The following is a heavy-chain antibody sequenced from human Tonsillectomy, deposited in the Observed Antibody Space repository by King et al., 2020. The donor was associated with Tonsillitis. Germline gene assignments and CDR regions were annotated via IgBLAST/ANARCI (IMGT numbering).Heavy chain of an antibody. J-gene: IGHJ4*02. CDR2: IYTSGST. D-gene: IGHD3-22*01. CDR1: GGSISSGSYY. Sequence: VQLQESGPGLVKPSQTLSLTCTVSGGSISSGSYYWSWIRQPAGKELEWIGRIYTSGSTNYNPSLKSRVTMSVDTSKNQFSLKLSSVTAADTAVYYCAREPPDSSGYIDYWGQGTLVTVSS. CDR3: AREPPDSSGYIDY. V-gene: IGHV4-61*02.